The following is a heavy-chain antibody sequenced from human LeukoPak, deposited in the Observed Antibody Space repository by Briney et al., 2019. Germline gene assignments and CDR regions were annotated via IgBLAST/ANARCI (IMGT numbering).Heavy chain of an antibody. CDR3: TRDAGYTSRLYNW. Sequence: GGSLRLSCAASGFTLTNAGVSWVRQAPGKGLEWVGRIKSKGDDGTLDYGARAKGRFTIPRDDSHKTLYLQMKSLRTGDTAVYDCTRDAGYTSRLYNWWGQGTLVTVSS. V-gene: IGHV3-15*01. D-gene: IGHD6-13*01. CDR1: GFTLTNAG. CDR2: IKSKGDDGTL. J-gene: IGHJ4*02.